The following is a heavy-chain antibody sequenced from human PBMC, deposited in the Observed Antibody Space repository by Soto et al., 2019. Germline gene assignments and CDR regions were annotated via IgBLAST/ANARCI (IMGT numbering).Heavy chain of an antibody. CDR3: AKDRASIAARLSYFDY. V-gene: IGHV3-23*01. D-gene: IGHD6-6*01. J-gene: IGHJ4*02. Sequence: PGGSLRLSCAASGFIFSNHAMSWVRQAPGKGLEWVSAISGSGGSTYYADSVKGRFTISRDNSKNTLYLQMNSLRAEDTAVYYCAKDRASIAARLSYFDYWGQGTLVTVSS. CDR2: ISGSGGST. CDR1: GFIFSNHA.